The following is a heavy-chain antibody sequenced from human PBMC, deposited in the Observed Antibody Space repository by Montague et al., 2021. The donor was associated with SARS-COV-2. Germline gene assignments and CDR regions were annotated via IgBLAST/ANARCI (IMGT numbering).Heavy chain of an antibody. CDR1: GFTFRIYD. V-gene: IGHV3-23*01. J-gene: IGHJ4*02. CDR2: IIERGGAA. CDR3: VNDYCYPITVCSGVFFDD. D-gene: IGHD1-14*01. Sequence: SLRLSCAASGFTFRIYDMSWVRQAPGEGLEWVSGIIERGGAALYADSVKGRFTIFRDRSTDKLYLQMNSLRAEDTALYYCVNDYCYPITVCSGVFFDDWGQGTLVTVSS.